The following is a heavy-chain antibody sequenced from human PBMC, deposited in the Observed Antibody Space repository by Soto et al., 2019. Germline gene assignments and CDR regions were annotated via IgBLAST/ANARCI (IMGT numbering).Heavy chain of an antibody. CDR1: GFTFSSYA. V-gene: IGHV3-30*04. CDR2: ISYDGSNK. Sequence: GGSLRLSCAASGFTFSSYAMHWVRQAPGKGLEWVAVISYDGSNKYYADSVKGRFTISRDNSKNTLYLQMNSLRAEDTAVYYCARVPPATGDGVYYYYRGVGGKGTTVTVSS. CDR3: ARVPPATGDGVYYYYRGV. D-gene: IGHD7-27*01. J-gene: IGHJ6*03.